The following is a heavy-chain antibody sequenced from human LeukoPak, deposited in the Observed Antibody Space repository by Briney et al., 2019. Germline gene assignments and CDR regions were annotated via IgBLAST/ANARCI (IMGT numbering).Heavy chain of an antibody. CDR2: IKQDGSEK. CDR3: AGGSGYLITS. Sequence: PGGSLRLSCAATGFSFRSYWMNWVRQVPGKGLEWLAIIKQDGSEKHYKGSVEGRFTISRDNAKNSLHLQMNSLRAEDTAVYYCAGGSGYLITSWGQGTLVTVSS. CDR1: GFSFRSYW. V-gene: IGHV3-7*01. D-gene: IGHD3-9*01. J-gene: IGHJ5*02.